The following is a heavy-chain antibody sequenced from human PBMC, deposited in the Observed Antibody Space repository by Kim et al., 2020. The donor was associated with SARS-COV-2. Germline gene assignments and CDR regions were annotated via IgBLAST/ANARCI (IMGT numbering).Heavy chain of an antibody. CDR2: ISAGGGST. Sequence: GGSLRLSCAASGFTFSSYAMTWVRQAPEKGLEWVSAISAGGGSTYYADSVKGRFTISRDNSRNTLYLQMNSLRAEDTAVYYCAKDQVVTAIQGRYGYWGQGTLVTVSS. V-gene: IGHV3-23*01. CDR1: GFTFSSYA. J-gene: IGHJ4*02. D-gene: IGHD2-21*02. CDR3: AKDQVVTAIQGRYGY.